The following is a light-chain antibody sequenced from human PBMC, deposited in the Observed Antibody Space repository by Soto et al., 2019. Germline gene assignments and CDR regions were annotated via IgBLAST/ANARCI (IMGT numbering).Light chain of an antibody. Sequence: IQLTQSPSSLSASVGDRVTITCRASQDISSFLAWYQQKPGKAPNLLIYAATSLQSGVPSRFSGSGSGTEFTLTISSLQPDDFATYYCQQYSSFSRTFGQGTKVEIK. CDR2: AAT. V-gene: IGKV1-9*01. CDR1: QDISSF. J-gene: IGKJ1*01. CDR3: QQYSSFSRT.